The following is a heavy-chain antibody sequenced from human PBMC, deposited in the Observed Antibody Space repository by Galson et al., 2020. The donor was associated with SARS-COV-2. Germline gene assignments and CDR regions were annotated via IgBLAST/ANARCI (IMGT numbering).Heavy chain of an antibody. J-gene: IGHJ4*02. CDR1: GDSISSGGSN. CDR2: IYYSATT. D-gene: IGHD2-8*01. V-gene: IGHV4-31*03. CDR3: ARSRRGTMLDPGDYFDY. Sequence: SETLSLTCTVSGDSISSGGSNWSWIRQHPGKGLEWIGNIYYSATTHYNPSLKSRVSMSVDTSKNRFSLKLTSLTAADTAVYYCARSRRGTMLDPGDYFDYWGPGTLVTVSS.